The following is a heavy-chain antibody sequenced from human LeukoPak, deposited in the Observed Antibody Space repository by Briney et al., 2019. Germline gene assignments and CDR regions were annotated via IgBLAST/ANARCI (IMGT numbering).Heavy chain of an antibody. J-gene: IGHJ5*02. V-gene: IGHV3-21*01. CDR3: ARGRRSGSYSPLDP. D-gene: IGHD1-26*01. CDR2: ISSSSSYI. CDR1: GFTFSSYS. Sequence: GGSLRLSCAASGFTFSSYSMNWVRQAPGKGLEWVSSISSSSSYIYYADSVKGRFTISRDNAKNSLYLQMNSLRAEDAAVYYCARGRRSGSYSPLDPWGQGTLVTVSS.